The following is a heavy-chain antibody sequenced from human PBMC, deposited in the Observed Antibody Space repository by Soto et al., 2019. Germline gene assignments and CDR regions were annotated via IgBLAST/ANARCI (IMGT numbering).Heavy chain of an antibody. D-gene: IGHD5-18*01. CDR1: GYRFTNYW. CDR2: IYDGDSDT. V-gene: IGHV5-51*01. Sequence: GESLKISCKGSGYRFTNYWIGWVRQMPGKGLEWMGIIYDGDSDTRYSPSFQGQVTISADKSISTAYLQWSSLKASDTAMYYCARHLNTPLVTAYYGMDVWGQGTTVTVSS. J-gene: IGHJ6*02. CDR3: ARHLNTPLVTAYYGMDV.